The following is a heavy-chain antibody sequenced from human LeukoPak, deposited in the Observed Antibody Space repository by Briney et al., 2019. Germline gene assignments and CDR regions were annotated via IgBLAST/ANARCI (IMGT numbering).Heavy chain of an antibody. CDR3: ATRPGEDYYERDAFDI. D-gene: IGHD3-22*01. J-gene: IGHJ3*02. V-gene: IGHV3-23*01. CDR2: ISGSGGST. Sequence: TGGSLRLSCAASGFTLSSYGMNWVRQAPGKGLEWVSAISGSGGSTYYADSVKGRFTISRDNSKNTLYLQMNSLRAEDTAVYYCATRPGEDYYERDAFDIWGQGTMVTVSS. CDR1: GFTLSSYG.